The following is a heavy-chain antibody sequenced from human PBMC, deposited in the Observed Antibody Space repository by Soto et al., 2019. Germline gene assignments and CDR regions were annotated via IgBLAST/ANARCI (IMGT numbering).Heavy chain of an antibody. Sequence: KPSETLSLTCAITGDSVSSNSAGWSWVRQSPSRGLEWLGRTYYRSKWYYEYAVSVRGRITINPDTSKNQCSLQLNSVTPEYTAVYFCARGEQYSGRIFDYWGQGTLVTVSS. CDR3: ARGEQYSGRIFDY. CDR1: GDSVSSNSAG. V-gene: IGHV6-1*01. J-gene: IGHJ4*01. D-gene: IGHD1-26*01. CDR2: TYYRSKWYY.